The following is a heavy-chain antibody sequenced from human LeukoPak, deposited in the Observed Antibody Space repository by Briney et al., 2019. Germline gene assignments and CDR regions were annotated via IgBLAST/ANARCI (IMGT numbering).Heavy chain of an antibody. CDR1: GGSMSNYY. CDR3: ATGTGGFDY. D-gene: IGHD7-27*01. J-gene: IGHJ4*02. CDR2: INTSGSP. V-gene: IGHV4-4*07. Sequence: SETLSLICTVSGGSMSNYYWNWIRQPAGKGLEWIGRINTSGSPNYNPSLKSRVTMSVDTSKNQFSLKLTSVTAADTAVYYCATGTGGFDYWGQGTPVTVSS.